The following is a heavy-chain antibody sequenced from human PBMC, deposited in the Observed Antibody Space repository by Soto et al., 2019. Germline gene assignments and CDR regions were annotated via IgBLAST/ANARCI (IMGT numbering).Heavy chain of an antibody. CDR1: GFTFSGYW. V-gene: IGHV3-74*01. CDR3: GRGGSDSPMAPGY. Sequence: GGSLRLSCAASGFTFSGYWMHWVRQAPGKGLVWVSRINPDGSATNYADSEKGRFTISRDNAENTLYLQMNSLRAEDTAVFYCGRGGSDSPMAPGYWGQGTLVTVSS. D-gene: IGHD5-18*01. CDR2: INPDGSAT. J-gene: IGHJ4*02.